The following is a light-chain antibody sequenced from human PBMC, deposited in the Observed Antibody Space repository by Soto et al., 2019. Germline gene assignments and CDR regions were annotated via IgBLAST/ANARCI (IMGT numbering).Light chain of an antibody. CDR2: DVS. V-gene: IGLV2-14*01. J-gene: IGLJ1*01. CDR3: SSYTSSSTLMV. Sequence: QSALTQPASVSGSPGQSITLSCTETSSDVGGYNYVSWYQQHPGKAPKLMIYDVSNRPSGVSNRFSGSKSGNTASLTISGLQAEDEADYYCSSYTSSSTLMVFGTGTKVTVL. CDR1: SSDVGGYNY.